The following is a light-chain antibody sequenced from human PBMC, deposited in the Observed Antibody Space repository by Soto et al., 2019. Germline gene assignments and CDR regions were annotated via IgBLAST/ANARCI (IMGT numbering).Light chain of an antibody. V-gene: IGKV2-24*01. CDR1: QSLVHSDGNTY. J-gene: IGKJ2*01. CDR3: MRHTHFPHT. CDR2: QIS. Sequence: ETVMTQTPLSSPVTLGQTASISCRSSQSLVHSDGNTYLTWLQQRPGQPPRLLIYQISYRFSGVPDRFSGSGAGTDFTRESSRVEAEDVGVSYCMRHTHFPHTFGQGTKLEIK.